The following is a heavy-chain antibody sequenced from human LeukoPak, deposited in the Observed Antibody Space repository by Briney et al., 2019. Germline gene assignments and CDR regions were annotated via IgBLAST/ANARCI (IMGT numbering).Heavy chain of an antibody. J-gene: IGHJ5*02. CDR2: IIPILGIA. CDR3: ASRQLVAAATGWNWFDP. CDR1: GGTFSSYA. Sequence: SVKVSCKASGGTFSSYAISWVRQAPGQGLEWMGRIIPILGIANYAQKFQGRVTITADKSTSTAYMELSSLRSEDTAVYYCASRQLVAAATGWNWFDPWGQGTLVTVSS. V-gene: IGHV1-69*04. D-gene: IGHD2-15*01.